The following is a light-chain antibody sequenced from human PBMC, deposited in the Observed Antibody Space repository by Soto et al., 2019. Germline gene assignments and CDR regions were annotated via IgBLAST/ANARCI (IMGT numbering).Light chain of an antibody. J-gene: IGLJ1*01. V-gene: IGLV2-11*01. CDR3: CSYAGSYTHV. Sequence: QSVLTQPASVSGSPGQSITMSCTGTSSDVGGYNYVSWYQQHPGKAPKLMIYDVIKRPSGVPDRFSGSKSGNTASLTIYGLQAEDEADYYCCSYAGSYTHVFGTGTKVTV. CDR1: SSDVGGYNY. CDR2: DVI.